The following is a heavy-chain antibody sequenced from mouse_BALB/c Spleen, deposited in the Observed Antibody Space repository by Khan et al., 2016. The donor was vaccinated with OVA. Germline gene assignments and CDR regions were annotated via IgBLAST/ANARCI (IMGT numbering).Heavy chain of an antibody. Sequence: EVQLVETGPGLVKPSQSLSLTCTVTGYSITSDYAWNWIRQFPGNKLEWMGFISYSGNTNYNPSLKSRISITRDTSKHQFFLQLNSVTTEDTARXYCARVYGGDFDYWGQGTTLTVSS. D-gene: IGHD1-1*01. CDR2: ISYSGNT. V-gene: IGHV3-2*02. J-gene: IGHJ2*01. CDR3: ARVYGGDFDY. CDR1: GYSITSDYA.